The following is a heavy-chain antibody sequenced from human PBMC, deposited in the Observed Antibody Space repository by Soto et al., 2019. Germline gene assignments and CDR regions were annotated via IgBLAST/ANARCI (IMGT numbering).Heavy chain of an antibody. CDR2: ISSTSSYI. D-gene: IGHD1-26*01. Sequence: GGSLRLSCEASGFSLSSFAMIWVRQAPGKGLEWISSISSTSSYIYYADSLKARLTVSRDNAKNSLSLQMDKLRADDTAVYFCARERVVTATLGYHYYMDVWGKGTTVTVSS. CDR1: GFSLSSFA. V-gene: IGHV3-21*01. J-gene: IGHJ6*03. CDR3: ARERVVTATLGYHYYMDV.